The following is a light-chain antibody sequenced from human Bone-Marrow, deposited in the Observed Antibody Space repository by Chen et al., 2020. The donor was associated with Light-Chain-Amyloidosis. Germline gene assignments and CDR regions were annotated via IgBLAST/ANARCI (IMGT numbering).Light chain of an antibody. J-gene: IGLJ3*02. CDR3: QVWDRSSDRPV. V-gene: IGLV3-21*02. Sequence: SYVLTQPSSVSVAPGQTATIACGGNNIGSTSVHWYQQTPGQVPLLVVYDDSDRPSGIPERLSGSNSGNTATLTSSRVEAGDEADYYGQVWDRSSDRPVFGGGTKLTVL. CDR1: NIGSTS. CDR2: DDS.